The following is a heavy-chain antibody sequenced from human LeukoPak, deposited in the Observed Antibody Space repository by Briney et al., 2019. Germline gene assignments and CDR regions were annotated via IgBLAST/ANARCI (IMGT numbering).Heavy chain of an antibody. CDR3: AREGIAAAGTLTNWFDP. CDR2: IYYSGST. V-gene: IGHV4-39*07. CDR1: GGSISSSSYY. J-gene: IGHJ5*02. D-gene: IGHD6-13*01. Sequence: SETLSLTCTVSGGSISSSSYYWGWIRQPQGKGLEWIGSIYYSGSTYYNPSLRSRVTISVATSKNQFSLKLSSVTAADTAVYYCAREGIAAAGTLTNWFDPWGQGTLVTVSS.